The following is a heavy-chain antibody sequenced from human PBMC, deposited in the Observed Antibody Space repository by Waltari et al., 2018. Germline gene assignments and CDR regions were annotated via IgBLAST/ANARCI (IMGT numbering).Heavy chain of an antibody. D-gene: IGHD7-27*01. Sequence: VQLVESGGGLVQPGGSLRLTCAAAGFTFSHYWLHWVRHVPGKGLIWVSHANSDGSSPTYADSVKGRFTISRDNAKNTLYLQMNSLRAEDTAIYYCARDTPGDGIDYWGQGILVTVSS. V-gene: IGHV3-74*01. CDR2: ANSDGSSP. CDR3: ARDTPGDGIDY. CDR1: GFTFSHYW. J-gene: IGHJ4*02.